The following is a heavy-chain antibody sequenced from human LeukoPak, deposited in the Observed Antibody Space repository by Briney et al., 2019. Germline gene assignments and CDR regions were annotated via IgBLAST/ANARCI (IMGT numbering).Heavy chain of an antibody. CDR2: INPSGGST. Sequence: GASLKVSCKASGYTFTSYYMQWARQAPGQGLEWMGIINPSGGSTSYAQKFQGRVTMTRDTSTSTVYMELSSLRAEDTAVYYGAREPTVTLLGYFDYWGQGTLVTVSS. D-gene: IGHD4-17*01. V-gene: IGHV1-46*01. CDR3: AREPTVTLLGYFDY. J-gene: IGHJ4*02. CDR1: GYTFTSYY.